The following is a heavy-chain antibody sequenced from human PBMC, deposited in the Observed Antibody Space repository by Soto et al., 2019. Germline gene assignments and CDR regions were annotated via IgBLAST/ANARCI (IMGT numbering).Heavy chain of an antibody. CDR3: ARDKQYDILTGYYDAFDI. D-gene: IGHD3-9*01. V-gene: IGHV3-7*01. J-gene: IGHJ3*02. CDR2: IKQDGSEK. Sequence: GESLKISCAASGFTFSSYWMSWVRQAPGKGLKWVANIKQDGSEKYYVDSVKGRFTISRDNAKNSLYLQMNSLRAEDTAVYYCARDKQYDILTGYYDAFDIWGQGTMVTVSS. CDR1: GFTFSSYW.